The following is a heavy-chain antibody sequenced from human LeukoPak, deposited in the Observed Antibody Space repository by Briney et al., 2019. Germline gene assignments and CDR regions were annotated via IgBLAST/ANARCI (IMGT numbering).Heavy chain of an antibody. J-gene: IGHJ1*01. CDR2: ISGSGGST. CDR1: GFTFSSYA. Sequence: PGGSLRLSCAASGFTFSSYAMSWVRQAPGKGLEWVSAISGSGGSTYYADSVKGRFTISRDNSKNTLYLQMNSLRAEDTAVYYCAKHYYDSSGYYYMFREEYFQHWGQGTLVTVSS. CDR3: AKHYYDSSGYYYMFREEYFQH. D-gene: IGHD3-22*01. V-gene: IGHV3-23*01.